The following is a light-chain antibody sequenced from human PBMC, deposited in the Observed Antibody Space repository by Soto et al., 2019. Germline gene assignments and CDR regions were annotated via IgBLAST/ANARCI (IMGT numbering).Light chain of an antibody. CDR3: LQYHYWWT. CDR2: GAS. Sequence: EIVFAQSPGPLSLSPGERATPSCRASQSVSSSYLAWYQQKPGQAPRLLIYGASSRATGIPDRFSGSGSGTDFTLTISSLQSEDFAVYYCLQYHYWWTFGQGTKVDIK. J-gene: IGKJ1*01. CDR1: QSVSSSY. V-gene: IGKV3-20*01.